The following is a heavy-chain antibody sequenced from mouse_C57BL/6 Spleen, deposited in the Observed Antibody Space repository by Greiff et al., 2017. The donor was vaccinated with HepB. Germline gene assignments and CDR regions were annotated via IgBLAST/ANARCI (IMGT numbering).Heavy chain of an antibody. CDR3: ARQGFYYYGSSYEDAMDY. CDR1: GFTFSDYY. CDR2: ISNGGGST. J-gene: IGHJ4*01. D-gene: IGHD1-1*01. V-gene: IGHV5-12*01. Sequence: DVKLVESGGGLVQPGGSLKLSCAASGFTFSDYYMYWVRQTPEKRLEWVAYISNGGGSTYYPDTVKGRFTISRDNAKNTLYLQMSRLKSEDTAMYYCARQGFYYYGSSYEDAMDYWGQGTSVTVSS.